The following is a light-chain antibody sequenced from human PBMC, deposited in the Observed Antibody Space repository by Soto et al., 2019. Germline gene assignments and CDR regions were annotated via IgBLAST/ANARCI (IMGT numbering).Light chain of an antibody. J-gene: IGKJ1*01. V-gene: IGKV3-15*01. CDR1: QSVGIN. CDR2: GAS. CDR3: QQYNDWPRT. Sequence: VVMTQSTAILSVSPVEISTLSCRASQSVGINVAWYQQKPGQAPRLLIYGASTRATGSPDRFSASGSATEFTLTISSLLSEDFAVYYCQQYNDWPRTFGQGTKVDIK.